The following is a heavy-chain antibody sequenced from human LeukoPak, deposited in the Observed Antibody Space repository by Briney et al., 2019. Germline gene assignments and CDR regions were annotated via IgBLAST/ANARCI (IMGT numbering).Heavy chain of an antibody. J-gene: IGHJ4*02. D-gene: IGHD6-19*01. CDR3: AKTPGYSSGWPFDY. Sequence: GGSLRLSCAASGFTFSSYSMNWVRQAPGKGLEWVSAISGSGGSTYYADSVKGRFTISRDNSKNTLYLQMNSLRAEDTAVYYCAKTPGYSSGWPFDYWGQGTLVTVSS. CDR2: ISGSGGST. V-gene: IGHV3-23*01. CDR1: GFTFSSYS.